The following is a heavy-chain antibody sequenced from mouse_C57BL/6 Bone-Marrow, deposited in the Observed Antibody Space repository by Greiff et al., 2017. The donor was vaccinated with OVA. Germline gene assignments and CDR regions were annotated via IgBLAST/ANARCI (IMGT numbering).Heavy chain of an antibody. CDR3: ARYTGHGYFDV. CDR1: GFTFTDYY. V-gene: IGHV7-3*01. D-gene: IGHD6-1*01. CDR2: IRNKANGYTT. Sequence: DVQLVESGGGLVQPGGSLSLSCAASGFTFTDYYMSWVRQPPGKALEWLGFIRNKANGYTTEYSASVKGRFTISRDNSQSILYLQMNALRAEDSATYYCARYTGHGYFDVWGTGTTVTVSS. J-gene: IGHJ1*03.